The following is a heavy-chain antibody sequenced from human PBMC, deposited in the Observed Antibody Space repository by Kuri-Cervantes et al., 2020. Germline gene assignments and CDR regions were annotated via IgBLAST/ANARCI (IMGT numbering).Heavy chain of an antibody. V-gene: IGHV3-23*01. Sequence: GESLKISCAASGFTFSSYAMSWVRQAPGKGLEWVSAIGGSGGSTYYADSVKGRFTISRDNSKNTLYLQMNSLRAEDTAVYYCAKEPYYCNLFDYWGQGTLVTVSS. CDR3: AKEPYYCNLFDY. CDR2: IGGSGGST. J-gene: IGHJ4*02. CDR1: GFTFSSYA. D-gene: IGHD3-10*01.